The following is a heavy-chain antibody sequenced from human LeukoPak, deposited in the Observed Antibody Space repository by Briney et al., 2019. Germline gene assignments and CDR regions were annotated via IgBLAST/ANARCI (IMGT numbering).Heavy chain of an antibody. CDR3: AREALWFGELLYYFDY. D-gene: IGHD3-10*01. CDR2: IYYSGST. Sequence: PSETLSLTCTVSGGSISSYYWGWIRQPPGRGLEWIGSIYYSGSTYYNPSLKSRVTISVDTSKNQFSLRLSSVTAADTAVYYCAREALWFGELLYYFDYWGQGTLVTVSS. V-gene: IGHV4-39*07. J-gene: IGHJ4*02. CDR1: GGSISSYY.